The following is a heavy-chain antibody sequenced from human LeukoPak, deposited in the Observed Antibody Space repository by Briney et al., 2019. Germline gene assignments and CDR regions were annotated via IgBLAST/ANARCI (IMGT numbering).Heavy chain of an antibody. D-gene: IGHD5-24*01. J-gene: IGHJ4*02. V-gene: IGHV3-7*04. CDR3: TRVGYIDEGIDY. CDR2: IKQDGSKK. CDR1: GFTFSRHG. Sequence: GRSLRVSCAPSGFTFSRHGMHWVRQAPGKGLEWVANIKQDGSKKSYVDSVKGRFTISRDNAKNSLYLQMNSLRAEDTAIYYCTRVGYIDEGIDYWGQGTLVTVSS.